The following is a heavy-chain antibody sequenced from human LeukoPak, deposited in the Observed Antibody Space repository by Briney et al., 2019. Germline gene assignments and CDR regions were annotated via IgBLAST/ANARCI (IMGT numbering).Heavy chain of an antibody. CDR3: ARDGGYSGYDKGFY. J-gene: IGHJ4*02. Sequence: SVKVSCKASGGTFSSYAISWVRQAPGQGLEWMGRISPIFGTANYAQKFQGRVTITTDESTSTAYMELSSLRSEDTAVYYCARDGGYSGYDKGFYWGQGTLVTVCS. CDR1: GGTFSSYA. D-gene: IGHD5-12*01. CDR2: ISPIFGTA. V-gene: IGHV1-69*05.